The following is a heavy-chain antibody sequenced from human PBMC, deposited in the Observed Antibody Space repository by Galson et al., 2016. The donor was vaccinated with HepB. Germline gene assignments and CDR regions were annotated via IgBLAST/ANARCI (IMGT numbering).Heavy chain of an antibody. CDR3: ARLVSVAFGLDY. CDR1: GFTFGHHA. J-gene: IGHJ4*02. D-gene: IGHD3-3*02. Sequence: SLRLSCAASGFTFGHHAMHWVRQAPGKAPEWVSAITSVSTHTYYADSVRGRFTISRDNAKNSLYLQMTSLKVEDTAIYYCARLVSVAFGLDYWGPGTLVTVSS. V-gene: IGHV3-21*01. CDR2: ITSVSTHT.